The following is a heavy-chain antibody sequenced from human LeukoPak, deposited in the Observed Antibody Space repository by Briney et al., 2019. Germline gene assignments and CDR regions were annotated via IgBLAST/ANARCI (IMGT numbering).Heavy chain of an antibody. CDR2: ISYDGSNK. Sequence: TGRSLRLSCAASGFTFSSYAMHWVRQAPGKGLEWVAVISYDGSNKYYADSVKGRFTISRDNSKNTLYLQMNSLRAEDTAVYYCARDTTGVEGTDVDTAMPINYWGQGTLVTVSS. D-gene: IGHD5-18*01. J-gene: IGHJ4*02. V-gene: IGHV3-30*04. CDR1: GFTFSSYA. CDR3: ARDTTGVEGTDVDTAMPINY.